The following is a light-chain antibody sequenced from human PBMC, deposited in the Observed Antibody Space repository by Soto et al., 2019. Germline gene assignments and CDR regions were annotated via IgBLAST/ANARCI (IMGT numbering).Light chain of an antibody. CDR1: QSVRSSY. Sequence: EIVLTQSPGTLSLSPGGRATLSCRASQSVRSSYLAWYQQRPGQAPRLLIFGASFRATGIPDRFSGSGSGTDFPLTISRLEHEDFAVYYCQHYGSPLTFGGGTKVEIK. V-gene: IGKV3-20*01. J-gene: IGKJ4*01. CDR2: GAS. CDR3: QHYGSPLT.